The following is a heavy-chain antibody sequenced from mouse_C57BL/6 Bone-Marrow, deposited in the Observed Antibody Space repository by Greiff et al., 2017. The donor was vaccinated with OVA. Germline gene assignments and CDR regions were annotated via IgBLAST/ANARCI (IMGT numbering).Heavy chain of an antibody. D-gene: IGHD2-4*01. CDR1: GYTFTEYT. Sequence: QVQLQQSGAELVKPGASVKLSCKASGYTFTEYTIHWVKQRSGQGLEWIGWFYPGSGSIKYNEKFKDKATLTADKSSSTVYMELSRLTSEDSAVYFGARHEGNAIYYDYGAWFAYWGQGTLVTVSA. CDR3: ARHEGNAIYYDYGAWFAY. CDR2: FYPGSGSI. J-gene: IGHJ3*01. V-gene: IGHV1-62-2*01.